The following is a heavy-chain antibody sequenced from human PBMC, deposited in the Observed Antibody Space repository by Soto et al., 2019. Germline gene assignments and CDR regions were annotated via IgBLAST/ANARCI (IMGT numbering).Heavy chain of an antibody. CDR3: ARAANWNHESGYFDY. D-gene: IGHD1-1*01. CDR2: ISGSGGST. V-gene: IGHV3-23*01. CDR1: GFTFSTYA. J-gene: IGHJ4*02. Sequence: PGGSLRLSCAASGFTFSTYAMSWVRQAPGKGLEWVSTISGSGGSTYYAGSVKGRFTISRDNSKNMVYLQMNSLRAEDTAVYYCARAANWNHESGYFDYWGQGTLVTVSS.